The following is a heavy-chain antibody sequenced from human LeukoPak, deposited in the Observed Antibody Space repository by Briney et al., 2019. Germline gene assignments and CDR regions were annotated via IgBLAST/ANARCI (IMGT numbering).Heavy chain of an antibody. J-gene: IGHJ5*02. V-gene: IGHV1-2*02. CDR3: ARADRLHGGPYLIGP. CDR1: GYSFTDYY. D-gene: IGHD2-21*01. Sequence: ASVKVSCKTSGYSFTDYYMHWVRQAPGQGLEWMGWINPNSGGTSSAQKFQGRVTMARDTSISTVYMEVSWLTSDDTAIYYCARADRLHGGPYLIGPWGQGTLVTVSS. CDR2: INPNSGGT.